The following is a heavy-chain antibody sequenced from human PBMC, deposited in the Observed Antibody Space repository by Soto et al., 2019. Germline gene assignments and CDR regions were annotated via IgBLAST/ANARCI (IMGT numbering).Heavy chain of an antibody. CDR1: GYTFTGYY. V-gene: IGHV1-2*02. D-gene: IGHD6-19*01. J-gene: IGHJ6*02. CDR3: ARMRGGGLAVAGPGVGYYYGMDV. CDR2: INPNSGGT. Sequence: ASVKVSCKASGYTFTGYYMHWVRQAPGQGLEWMGWINPNSGGTNYAQKFQGRVTMTRDTSISTAYMELSRLRSDDTAVYYCARMRGGGLAVAGPGVGYYYGMDVWGQGTTVTVSS.